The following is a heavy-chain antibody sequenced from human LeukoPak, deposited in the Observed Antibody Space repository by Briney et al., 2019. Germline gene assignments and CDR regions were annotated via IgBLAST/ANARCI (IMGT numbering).Heavy chain of an antibody. CDR2: ISSSGSTI. CDR3: ASAYCGGDCYAWDHDAFDI. J-gene: IGHJ3*02. Sequence: GGSLRLSCAASRFTFSDYYMSWIRQAPGKGLEWVSYISSSGSTIYYADSVKGRFTISRDNAKNSLYLQMNSLRAEDTAVYYCASAYCGGDCYAWDHDAFDIWGQGTMVTVSS. D-gene: IGHD2-21*02. CDR1: RFTFSDYY. V-gene: IGHV3-11*01.